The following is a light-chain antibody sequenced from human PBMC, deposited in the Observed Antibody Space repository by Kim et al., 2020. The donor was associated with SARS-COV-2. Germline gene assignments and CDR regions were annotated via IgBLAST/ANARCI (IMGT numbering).Light chain of an antibody. CDR1: SSDVGGYNY. V-gene: IGLV2-8*01. J-gene: IGLJ1*01. CDR3: SSYAGSNITYL. Sequence: QSALTQPPSASGSPGQSVTISCTGTSSDVGGYNYVSWYQQHPGKAPKVMIYEVSKRPSGVPDRFSGSKSGNTASLTVSGLQAEDEADYYCSSYAGSNITYLFGTGTKVTVL. CDR2: EVS.